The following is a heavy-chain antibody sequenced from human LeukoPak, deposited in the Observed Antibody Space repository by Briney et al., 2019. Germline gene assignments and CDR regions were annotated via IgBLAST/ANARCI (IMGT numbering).Heavy chain of an antibody. V-gene: IGHV4-59*01. CDR2: IYYGGRT. CDR3: ARDSGGYSYGLDY. Sequence: SETLSLTCTVSGGSISSYHWSWIRQPPGKGLEWIGYIYYGGRTNYNPSLKSRVTISVDTSKNQFSLKVSSVTAADTAVYYCARDSGGYSYGLDYWGQGTLVTVSS. J-gene: IGHJ4*02. CDR1: GGSISSYH. D-gene: IGHD5-18*01.